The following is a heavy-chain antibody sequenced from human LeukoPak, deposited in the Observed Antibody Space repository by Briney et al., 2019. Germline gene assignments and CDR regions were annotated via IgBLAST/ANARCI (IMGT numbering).Heavy chain of an antibody. CDR1: GFSFPDAW. CDR3: TAGGDGTYSSDY. D-gene: IGHD3-16*01. Sequence: GGSLRLSCSASGFSFPDAWMSWVRQAPGKGLEWVGRSKGKAGGGTTDVAAPGQGRFTISRDGSKNTLSLQMNSLETEDTAVYYCTAGGDGTYSSDYSGQGTLVTVS. CDR2: SKGKAGGGTT. J-gene: IGHJ4*02. V-gene: IGHV3-15*01.